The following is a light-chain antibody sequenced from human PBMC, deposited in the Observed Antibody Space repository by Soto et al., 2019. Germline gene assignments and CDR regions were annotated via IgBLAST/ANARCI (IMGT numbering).Light chain of an antibody. V-gene: IGKV1-39*01. Sequence: DIQMTQSPSSLSASVGDRVTITCRASQSVGGNLNWYHQKPGKAPKLLVYDASSLHGEAPSRFSGSGSGTDFTLTISGLQREDFATYYCQPSYSAPRTFGQGTKLEIK. CDR3: QPSYSAPRT. CDR2: DAS. J-gene: IGKJ2*01. CDR1: QSVGGN.